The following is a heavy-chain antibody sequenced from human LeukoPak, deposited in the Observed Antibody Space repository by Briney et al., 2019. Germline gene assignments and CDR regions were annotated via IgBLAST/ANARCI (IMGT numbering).Heavy chain of an antibody. Sequence: GASLKISCKGSGYRFTSYWLGWVRQLPGKGLEWMGIIFPGDSDTRYSPSFQGQVTISADKSISTAYLQWSSLKASDTAMYYCARGERSYSSWYYYNIGLDYWGQGTLVTVSS. D-gene: IGHD6-13*01. CDR2: IFPGDSDT. CDR3: ARGERSYSSWYYYNIGLDY. J-gene: IGHJ4*02. V-gene: IGHV5-51*01. CDR1: GYRFTSYW.